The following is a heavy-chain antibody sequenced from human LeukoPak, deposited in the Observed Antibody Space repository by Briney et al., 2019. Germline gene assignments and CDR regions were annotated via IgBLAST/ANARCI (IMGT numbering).Heavy chain of an antibody. CDR2: ISYDGSNK. CDR1: GFTVSSNY. V-gene: IGHV3-30*03. J-gene: IGHJ6*03. CDR3: ARDPQRWPEGSYYMDV. Sequence: GGSLRLSCAASGFTVSSNYMSWVRQAPGKGLEWVAVISYDGSNKYYADSVKGRFTISRDNSKNTLYLQMNSLRAEDTAVYYCARDPQRWPEGSYYMDVWGKGTTVTVSS. D-gene: IGHD2-15*01.